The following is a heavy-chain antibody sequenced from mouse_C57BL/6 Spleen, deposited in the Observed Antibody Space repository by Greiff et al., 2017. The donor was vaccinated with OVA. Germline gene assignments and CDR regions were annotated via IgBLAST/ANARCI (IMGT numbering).Heavy chain of an antibody. D-gene: IGHD2-5*01. J-gene: IGHJ2*01. V-gene: IGHV1-69*01. CDR3: ARRDYSKGGDY. CDR2: IDPSDSYI. CDR1: GYTFTSYW. Sequence: QVQLQQPGAELVMPGASVKLSCKASGYTFTSYWMHWVKQRPGQGLEWIGEIDPSDSYINYNQKFKGKSTLTVDKSSSTAYMQLSSLTSEDSAVYYCARRDYSKGGDYWGQGTTLTVSS.